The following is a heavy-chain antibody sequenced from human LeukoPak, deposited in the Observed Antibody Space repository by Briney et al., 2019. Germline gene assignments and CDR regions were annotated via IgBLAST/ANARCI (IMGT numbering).Heavy chain of an antibody. J-gene: IGHJ6*03. CDR2: IIPIFGTA. V-gene: IGHV1-69*05. CDR3: AWGRYYYYYMDV. Sequence: TFISYAXXWVRQAPXQGLXXRGRIIPIFGTAYYAQKFQGRVTITTDESTSTAYMELSSLRSEDTAVYYCAWGRYYYYYMDVWGKGTTVTVSS. D-gene: IGHD3-16*01. CDR1: TFISYA.